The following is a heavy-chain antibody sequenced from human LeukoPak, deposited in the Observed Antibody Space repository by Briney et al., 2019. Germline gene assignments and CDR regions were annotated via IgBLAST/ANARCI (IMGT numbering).Heavy chain of an antibody. J-gene: IGHJ4*02. CDR2: IKQDGSGK. CDR3: ARDGVGASYLPNFDY. V-gene: IGHV3-7*01. D-gene: IGHD1-26*01. CDR1: GFTFSSYW. Sequence: SGGSLRLSCAASGFTFSSYWMSWVRQAPGKGLEWVANIKQDGSGKYYVDSVKGRFTISRDNAKNSLYLQMNSLRAEDTAVYYCARDGVGASYLPNFDYWGQGTLVTVSS.